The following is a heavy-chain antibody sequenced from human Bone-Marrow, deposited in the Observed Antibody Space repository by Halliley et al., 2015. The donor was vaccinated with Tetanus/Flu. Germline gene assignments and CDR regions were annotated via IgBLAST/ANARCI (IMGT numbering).Heavy chain of an antibody. CDR3: AGHLATRGTRGFDS. Sequence: TLSLTCTVSAGSITTSNWWSWVRQPPGKGLEWIGEIYHGGAFNYAPALESRVTISVDKSKNQFSLTLTSLTAADTAVYFCAGHLATRGTRGFDSWGQVVLVTVSS. V-gene: IGHV4-4*01. D-gene: IGHD3-10*01. CDR2: IYHGGAF. CDR1: AGSITTSNW. J-gene: IGHJ4*02.